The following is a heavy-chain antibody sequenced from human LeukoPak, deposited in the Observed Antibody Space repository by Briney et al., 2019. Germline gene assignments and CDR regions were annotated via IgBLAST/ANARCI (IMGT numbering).Heavy chain of an antibody. V-gene: IGHV3-7*01. J-gene: IGHJ4*02. CDR3: ATTDDSAAGPF. CDR1: GFTFDNHA. D-gene: IGHD6-13*01. Sequence: GGSLRLSCAVSGFTFDNHAKHWVRQAPGRGLEWVTNINTDGSAIFYADSVKGRFTISRENVKNSLSLQMNSLRVEDTAIYYCATTDDSAAGPFWGQGTLVAVSS. CDR2: INTDGSAI.